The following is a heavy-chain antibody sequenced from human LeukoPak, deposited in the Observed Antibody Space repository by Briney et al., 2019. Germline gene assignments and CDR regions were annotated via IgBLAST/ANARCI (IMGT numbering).Heavy chain of an antibody. CDR2: IHYSGTT. V-gene: IGHV4-59*01. Sequence: SETLSLTCTVSGDSINIYYWSWIRQPPGKGLEWIGYIHYSGTTNYNPSLKSRVTISVDTSKNQFSLKLSSVTAADTAVYYCAREPLSGWFDPWGQGTLVTVSS. CDR1: GDSINIYY. CDR3: AREPLSGWFDP. J-gene: IGHJ5*01. D-gene: IGHD2-8*02.